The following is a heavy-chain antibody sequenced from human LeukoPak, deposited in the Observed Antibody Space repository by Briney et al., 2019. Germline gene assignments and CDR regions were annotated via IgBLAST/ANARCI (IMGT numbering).Heavy chain of an antibody. CDR2: ISSSGSTI. J-gene: IGHJ4*02. Sequence: GGSLRLSCEASGFTFSSYEMNWVRQAPGKGLEWVSYISSSGSTIYYADSVKGRFTISRDNAKNSLYLQMNSLRAEDTAVYYCARGTTRRFDYWGQGTLVTVSS. CDR3: ARGTTRRFDY. D-gene: IGHD1-7*01. V-gene: IGHV3-48*03. CDR1: GFTFSSYE.